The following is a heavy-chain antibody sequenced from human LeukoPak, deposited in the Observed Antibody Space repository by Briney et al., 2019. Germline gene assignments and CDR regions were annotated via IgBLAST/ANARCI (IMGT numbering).Heavy chain of an antibody. CDR2: INPNSGGT. CDR1: GYTFSGYY. Sequence: ASVKVSCKASGYTFSGYYLHWVRQAPGQGLEWMGWINPNSGGTNSAQKFQGRVTMTRDTSIITAYMELSRLRSDDTAVYYCARDFLRGYDYFDYWGQGTLVTVSS. V-gene: IGHV1-2*02. CDR3: ARDFLRGYDYFDY. D-gene: IGHD5-12*01. J-gene: IGHJ4*02.